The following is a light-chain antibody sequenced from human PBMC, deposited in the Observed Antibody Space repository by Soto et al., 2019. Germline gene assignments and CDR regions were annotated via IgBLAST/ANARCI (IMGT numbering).Light chain of an antibody. J-gene: IGKJ1*01. Sequence: DIQMTQSPSTLSASVGDRVTITYRASHSVNMWLAWYQQKPGNAHKPLIYETSSLDSGVRSRFGGSGSGTEFTLTISSLQPDDFAIYYCQQYNSYSWPFGQGTQVDIK. CDR2: ETS. CDR3: QQYNSYSWP. V-gene: IGKV1-5*03. CDR1: HSVNMW.